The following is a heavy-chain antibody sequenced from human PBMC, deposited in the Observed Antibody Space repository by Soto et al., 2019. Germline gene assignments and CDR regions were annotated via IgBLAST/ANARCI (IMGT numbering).Heavy chain of an antibody. J-gene: IGHJ6*02. CDR3: ARDGSGWSGWGMDV. D-gene: IGHD6-19*01. Sequence: QVQLQESGPGLVKPSQTLSLTCTVSGGSISSGGYYWSWIRQHPGKGLEWIGYIYYSGSTYYNPSLKSRVTVSVDTSKNQFSLKLSSVTAADTAVYYCARDGSGWSGWGMDVWGQGTTVTVSS. CDR1: GGSISSGGYY. V-gene: IGHV4-31*03. CDR2: IYYSGST.